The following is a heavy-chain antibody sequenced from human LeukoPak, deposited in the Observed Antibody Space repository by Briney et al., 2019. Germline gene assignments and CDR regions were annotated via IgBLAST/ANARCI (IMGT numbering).Heavy chain of an antibody. CDR3: ARYCSSTNCYKGGFDP. CDR1: GGSISSGGYC. Sequence: TSQTLSLTCTVSGGSISSGGYCWSWIRQHPGKGLEWIGYIYYSGSTYSNPSLKSRVTISVDTSKNQFSLNLSSVTAADTAVYYCARYCSSTNCYKGGFDPWGQGTLVTVSS. D-gene: IGHD2-2*02. J-gene: IGHJ5*02. V-gene: IGHV4-31*03. CDR2: IYYSGST.